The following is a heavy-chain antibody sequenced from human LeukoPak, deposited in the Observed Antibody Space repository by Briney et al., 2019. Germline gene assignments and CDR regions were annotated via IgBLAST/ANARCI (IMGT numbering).Heavy chain of an antibody. D-gene: IGHD3-22*01. CDR1: GFTFSSYG. CDR3: ARSGYYYDSRVDY. J-gene: IGHJ4*02. CDR2: IRYDGSNK. Sequence: GGSLRLSCAASGFTFSSYGMHWVRQAPGKGLEWVAFIRYDGSNKYYADSVKGRFTISRDNSKNTLYLQMNSLRAEDTAVYYCARSGYYYDSRVDYWGQGTLVTVSS. V-gene: IGHV3-30*02.